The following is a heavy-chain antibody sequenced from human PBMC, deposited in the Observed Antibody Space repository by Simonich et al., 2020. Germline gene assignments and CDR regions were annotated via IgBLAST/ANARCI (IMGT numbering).Heavy chain of an antibody. J-gene: IGHJ4*02. V-gene: IGHV3-53*01. CDR1: GFTVSSNY. Sequence: EVQLVESGGGLIQPGGSLRLSCAASGFTVSSNYMSWVRQAPGKGREGVSGISSGGSTYYADSVKGRFTISRDNSKNTLYLQINSLRAEDTAVYYCARWTATGYYFDYWGQGTLVTVSS. CDR2: ISSGGST. CDR3: ARWTATGYYFDY. D-gene: IGHD1-1*01.